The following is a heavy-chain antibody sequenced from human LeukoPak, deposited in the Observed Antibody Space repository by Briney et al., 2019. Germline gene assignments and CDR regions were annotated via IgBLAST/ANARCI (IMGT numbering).Heavy chain of an antibody. Sequence: PGGSLRLSCAASGFTFSSSAMNWVRQAPGKGLEWVSAISGSGGSTYYADSVEGRFTISRDNSKNTLYLQMNSLRAEDTAIYYCAKGLVGTTMIDYWGQGTLVTVSS. D-gene: IGHD1-26*01. CDR3: AKGLVGTTMIDY. V-gene: IGHV3-23*01. CDR1: GFTFSSSA. CDR2: ISGSGGST. J-gene: IGHJ4*02.